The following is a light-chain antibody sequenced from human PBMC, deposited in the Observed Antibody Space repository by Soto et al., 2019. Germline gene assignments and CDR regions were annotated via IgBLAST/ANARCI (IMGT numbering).Light chain of an antibody. Sequence: EIGLTQSPATMSLSPGDRATLSCRASQSIGNSLAWYQQKRGQPPRLLIYDASSRATGIPARFSGSGSGTAFTLTISSLEPEDFTVYFCQHGTFGQGTKVEI. J-gene: IGKJ1*01. V-gene: IGKV3-11*01. CDR2: DAS. CDR1: QSIGNS. CDR3: QHGT.